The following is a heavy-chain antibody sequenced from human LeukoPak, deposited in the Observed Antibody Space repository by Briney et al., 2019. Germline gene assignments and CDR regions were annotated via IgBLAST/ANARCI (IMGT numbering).Heavy chain of an antibody. CDR2: INHNGNVN. V-gene: IGHV3-7*03. Sequence: GGSLRLSCAASGFTFSSYWMNWVRQAPGKGLEWVASINHNGNVNYYVDSVKGRFTISRDNAKNSLYLQMSNLRAEDAAVYFCARGGGLDVWGQGATVTVSS. CDR1: GFTFSSYW. CDR3: ARGGGLDV. J-gene: IGHJ6*02. D-gene: IGHD3-16*01.